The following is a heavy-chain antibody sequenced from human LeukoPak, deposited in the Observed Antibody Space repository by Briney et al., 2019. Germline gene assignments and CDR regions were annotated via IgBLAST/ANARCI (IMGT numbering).Heavy chain of an antibody. D-gene: IGHD5-24*01. J-gene: IGHJ4*02. V-gene: IGHV3-64*01. Sequence: GGSLRLSCAASGFTFSSYAMHWVRQAPGKGLEYVSAISSNGGSTYYANSVKGRFTISRDNSKNTLYLQMGSLRAEDMAVYYCARAYRDGYNYFDYWGQGTLVTVSS. CDR2: ISSNGGST. CDR1: GFTFSSYA. CDR3: ARAYRDGYNYFDY.